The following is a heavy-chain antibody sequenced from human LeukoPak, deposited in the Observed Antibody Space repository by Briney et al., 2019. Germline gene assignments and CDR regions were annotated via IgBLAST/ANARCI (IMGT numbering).Heavy chain of an antibody. CDR3: ARQIATVTTFFPVRWFDP. J-gene: IGHJ5*02. CDR2: ISSSGSTI. CDR1: GFTFSSYE. D-gene: IGHD4-11*01. Sequence: GGSLRLSCAASGFTFSSYEMNWVRQAPGEGLEWVSYISSSGSTIYYADSVKGRFTISRDNAKNSLYLQMNSLRAEDTAVYYCARQIATVTTFFPVRWFDPWGQGTLVTVS. V-gene: IGHV3-48*03.